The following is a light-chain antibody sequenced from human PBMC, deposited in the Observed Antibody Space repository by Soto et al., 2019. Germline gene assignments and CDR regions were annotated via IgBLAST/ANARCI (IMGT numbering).Light chain of an antibody. Sequence: QSVLTQPPSASGTPGQGVTISCSGSSSNIGSNTVNWYQQLPGTAPKLLIYTNNLRPSGVPGRFSGSKSGTSASLAISGLQSEDEADYYCAAWEDSLNGVVFGGGTKVTVL. CDR1: SSNIGSNT. CDR2: TNN. CDR3: AAWEDSLNGVV. V-gene: IGLV1-44*01. J-gene: IGLJ2*01.